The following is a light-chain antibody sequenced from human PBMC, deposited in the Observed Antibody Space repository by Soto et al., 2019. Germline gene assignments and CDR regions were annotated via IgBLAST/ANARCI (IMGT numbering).Light chain of an antibody. Sequence: QAVVTQEPSFSVSPGGTVTLTCGLSSGSVSTSYCPSWYQQTPGQAPRTLIYRTNTRSSGVPARFSGSILGNKAALTITGAQADDESDYYCVLYMGSGISVFGGGTQLTVL. CDR3: VLYMGSGISV. CDR1: SGSVSTSYC. CDR2: RTN. J-gene: IGLJ7*01. V-gene: IGLV8-61*01.